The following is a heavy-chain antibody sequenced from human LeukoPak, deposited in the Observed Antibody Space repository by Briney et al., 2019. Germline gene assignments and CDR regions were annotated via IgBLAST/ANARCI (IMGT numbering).Heavy chain of an antibody. J-gene: IGHJ5*02. D-gene: IGHD2-2*02. CDR2: ISAYNGNT. CDR3: ARDGGAYCSSTSCYRSWFDP. Sequence: AAVKVSCKASGYTFTSYGISWVRQAPGQGLEWMGWISAYNGNTNYAQKLQASVTLTTDTSTSTAYMELRSLRSDDTAVYYCARDGGAYCSSTSCYRSWFDPWGQGTLVTASS. CDR1: GYTFTSYG. V-gene: IGHV1-18*01.